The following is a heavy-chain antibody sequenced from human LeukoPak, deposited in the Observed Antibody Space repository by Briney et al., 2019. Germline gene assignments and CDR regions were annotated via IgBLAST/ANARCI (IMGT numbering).Heavy chain of an antibody. D-gene: IGHD1-26*01. Sequence: SETLSLTCTVSGGSISSYYWSWIRQPPGKGLEWIGYIYYSGSTNYNPSLKSRVTISVDTSKNQFSLKLSSVTAADTAAYYCARDLVGASYFDYWGQGTLVTVSS. CDR1: GGSISSYY. V-gene: IGHV4-59*01. CDR3: ARDLVGASYFDY. CDR2: IYYSGST. J-gene: IGHJ4*02.